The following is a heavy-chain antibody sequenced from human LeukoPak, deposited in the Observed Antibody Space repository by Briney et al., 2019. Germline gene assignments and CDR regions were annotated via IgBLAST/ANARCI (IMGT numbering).Heavy chain of an antibody. Sequence: PSETLSLTCAVSGYSISSGYYWGWIRQPPGKGLEWIERIYHSGTTYYNPSLKSRVTISVDTSKNQFSLKLTSVTAADTAVYYCARAYYFDDSGGYVYFDYWGQGTLVTVSS. D-gene: IGHD3-22*01. J-gene: IGHJ4*02. V-gene: IGHV4-38-2*01. CDR1: GYSISSGYY. CDR2: IYHSGTT. CDR3: ARAYYFDDSGGYVYFDY.